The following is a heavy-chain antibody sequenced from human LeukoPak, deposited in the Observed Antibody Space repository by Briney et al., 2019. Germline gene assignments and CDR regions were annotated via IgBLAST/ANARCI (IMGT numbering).Heavy chain of an antibody. Sequence: GGSLRLSCAASGFTFSTYSMTWVRQGPGKGLEWVSSIYPSGDSTFYADSVKGRFTISRDNSKNTLYLQMSSLRTEDTAIYYCAKDVVSDSGWDLDYWGQGTLVTVSS. J-gene: IGHJ4*02. CDR1: GFTFSTYS. CDR3: AKDVVSDSGWDLDY. D-gene: IGHD6-19*01. V-gene: IGHV3-23*01. CDR2: IYPSGDST.